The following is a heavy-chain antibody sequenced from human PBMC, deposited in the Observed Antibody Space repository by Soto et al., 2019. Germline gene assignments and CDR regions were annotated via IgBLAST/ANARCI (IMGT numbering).Heavy chain of an antibody. CDR1: EFTFRSYW. Sequence: GGSLRLSCAASEFTFRSYWMHWVRQSPGKGLVWVSRISGDGSSTNYADSVKGRFTISRDDAKNTVYLQIDSLRAEDTAVYYCARSLPGTYGAFDLWGQGTMVTVSS. CDR3: ARSLPGTYGAFDL. J-gene: IGHJ3*01. D-gene: IGHD1-7*01. V-gene: IGHV3-74*01. CDR2: ISGDGSST.